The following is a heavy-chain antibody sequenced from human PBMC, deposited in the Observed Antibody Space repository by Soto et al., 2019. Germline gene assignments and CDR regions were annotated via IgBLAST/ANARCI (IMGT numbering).Heavy chain of an antibody. CDR3: ARVSYEFWSGYQGYYYYGMDV. J-gene: IGHJ6*02. CDR1: GFTFSSYW. CDR2: IKQDGSEK. D-gene: IGHD3-3*01. Sequence: GGSLRLSCAASGFTFSSYWMSWVRQAPGKGLEWVANIKQDGSEKYYVDSVKGRFTISRDNAKNSLYLQMNSLRAEDTAVYYCARVSYEFWSGYQGYYYYGMDVWGQGTTVTVSS. V-gene: IGHV3-7*03.